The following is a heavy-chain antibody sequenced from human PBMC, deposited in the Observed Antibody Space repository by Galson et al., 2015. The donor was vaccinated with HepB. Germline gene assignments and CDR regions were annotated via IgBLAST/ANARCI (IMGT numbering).Heavy chain of an antibody. D-gene: IGHD6-13*01. CDR2: IYPGDSDT. CDR1: GYSFSSYW. CDR3: ARLPTIATPGTQKYNYYGLDV. Sequence: QSGAEVKKPGESLRISCKGSGYSFSSYWIGWVRQLPGKGLEWMGVIYPGDSDTKYSPSFQGQVTISADKSISTAYLQWSSLKASDTAIYYCARLPTIATPGTQKYNYYGLDVWGQGTTVTVSS. V-gene: IGHV5-51*01. J-gene: IGHJ6*02.